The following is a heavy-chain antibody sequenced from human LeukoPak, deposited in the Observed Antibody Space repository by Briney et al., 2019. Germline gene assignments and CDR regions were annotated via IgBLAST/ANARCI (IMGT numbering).Heavy chain of an antibody. J-gene: IGHJ3*01. CDR3: ARKGNAFDF. V-gene: IGHV3-33*01. CDR1: GFTFSSYG. Sequence: GGSLRLSCAASGFTFSSYGMHWVRQAPGKGLEWVAVIWYDGSNKYYADSVKGRFTISRDNSKNTPYLQMNSLRAEDTAVYYCARKGNAFDFWGQGTMVTVSS. CDR2: IWYDGSNK. D-gene: IGHD3-10*01.